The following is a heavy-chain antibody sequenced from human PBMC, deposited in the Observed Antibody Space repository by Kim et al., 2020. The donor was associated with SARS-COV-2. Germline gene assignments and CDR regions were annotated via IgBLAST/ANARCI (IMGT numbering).Heavy chain of an antibody. V-gene: IGHV3-21*01. CDR2: RSGVDYI. CDR3: GRSLDY. Sequence: RSGVDYIFYADSVRGRFPVSRDNAKKSLYLQMDSLRAGDTATYYCGRSLDYWGQGALVTVSS. J-gene: IGHJ4*02.